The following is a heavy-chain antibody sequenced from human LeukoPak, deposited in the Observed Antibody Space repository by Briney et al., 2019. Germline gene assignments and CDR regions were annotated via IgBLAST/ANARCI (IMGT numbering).Heavy chain of an antibody. CDR3: AREDYYDNWFDP. V-gene: IGHV4-61*02. J-gene: IGHJ5*02. D-gene: IGHD3-22*01. CDR1: GGSIGSGSYY. CDR2: IYTSGST. Sequence: SETLSLTCTVSGGSIGSGSYYWSWIRQPAGKGLEWIGRIYTSGSTNYNPSLKSRVTISVDTSKNQFSLKLSSVTAADTAVYYCAREDYYDNWFDPWGQGTLVTVSS.